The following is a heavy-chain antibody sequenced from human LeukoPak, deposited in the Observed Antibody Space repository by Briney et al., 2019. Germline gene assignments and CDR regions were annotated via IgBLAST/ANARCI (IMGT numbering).Heavy chain of an antibody. V-gene: IGHV3-7*05. CDR3: ARGQMAGY. D-gene: IGHD5-24*01. CDR2: IKPDGSEE. J-gene: IGHJ4*02. Sequence: GGSLRLSCAASGFPFSSYWMSWVRQAPGKGLEWVANIKPDGSEESYVDSVKGRFTISRDNAKNSLYLQMNSLRAEDTAVYYCARGQMAGYWGQGTLVTVSS. CDR1: GFPFSSYW.